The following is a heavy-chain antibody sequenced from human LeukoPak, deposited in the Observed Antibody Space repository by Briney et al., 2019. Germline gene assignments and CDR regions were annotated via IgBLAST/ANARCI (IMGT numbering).Heavy chain of an antibody. CDR2: INTDGSGK. J-gene: IGHJ1*01. CDR3: SNSYLRD. CDR1: GFTFSTYW. V-gene: IGHV3-7*01. Sequence: GGSLRLFCAASGFTFSTYWMGWVRQAPGKGLVFVANINTDGSGKYYGDSVKGRFTISRDNAENSLDLQMNSLRVEDTAVYFCSNSYLRDWGQGTLVTVSS. D-gene: IGHD3-10*01.